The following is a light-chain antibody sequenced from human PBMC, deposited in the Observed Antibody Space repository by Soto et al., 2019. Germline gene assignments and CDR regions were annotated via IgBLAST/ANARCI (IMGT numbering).Light chain of an antibody. CDR3: SSYAGSSNV. Sequence: QSALTQPPSASGSPGQSVTISCTGTTSDVGAYNFVSWYQQHPGKAPKLMLYEVTKRPSGVPDRFSGSKSGNTASLTVSGLQAEDEADYYCSSYAGSSNVFGTGTKLTVL. J-gene: IGLJ1*01. V-gene: IGLV2-8*01. CDR1: TSDVGAYNF. CDR2: EVT.